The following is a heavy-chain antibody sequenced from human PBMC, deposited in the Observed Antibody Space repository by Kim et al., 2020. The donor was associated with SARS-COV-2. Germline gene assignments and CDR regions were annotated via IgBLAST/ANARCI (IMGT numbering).Heavy chain of an antibody. D-gene: IGHD4-17*01. CDR3: ATTVTTKDYYYGMDV. Sequence: QKFQGRVTITRDTSASTAYMELSSLRSEDTAVYYCATTVTTKDYYYGMDVWGQGTTVTVSS. J-gene: IGHJ6*02. V-gene: IGHV1-3*01.